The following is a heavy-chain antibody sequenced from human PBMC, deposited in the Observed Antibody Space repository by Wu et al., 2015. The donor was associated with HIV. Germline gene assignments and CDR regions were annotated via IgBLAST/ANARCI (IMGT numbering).Heavy chain of an antibody. D-gene: IGHD3-22*01. CDR3: ARGGVYSDNSGYYPFDY. CDR1: GGTFSSDA. J-gene: IGHJ4*02. Sequence: QVQLVQSGAEVKKPGSSVKVSCKASGGTFSSDAISWVRQAPGQGLEWMGGIIPIFGTANYAQKFQGRVTITTDEFTNTAYMELSSLTSEDTAVYYCARGGVYSDNSGYYPFDYWGQGTLVTVSS. V-gene: IGHV1-69*05. CDR2: IIPIFGTA.